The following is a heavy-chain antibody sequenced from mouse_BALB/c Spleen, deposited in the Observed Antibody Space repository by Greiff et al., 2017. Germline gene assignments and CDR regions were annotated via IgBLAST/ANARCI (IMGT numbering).Heavy chain of an antibody. CDR1: GFTFSDYY. J-gene: IGHJ1*01. D-gene: IGHD2-14*01. V-gene: IGHV5-4*02. CDR2: ISDGGSYT. Sequence: EVQGVESGGGLVKPGGSLKLSCAASGFTFSDYYMYWVRQTPEKRLEWVATISDGGSYTYYPDSVKGRFTISRDNAKNNLYLQMSSLKSEDTAMYYCARGGYEWYFDVWGAGTTVTVSS. CDR3: ARGGYEWYFDV.